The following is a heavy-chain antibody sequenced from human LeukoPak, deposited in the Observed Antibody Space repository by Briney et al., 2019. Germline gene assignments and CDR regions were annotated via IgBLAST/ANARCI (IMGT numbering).Heavy chain of an antibody. D-gene: IGHD2-21*02. V-gene: IGHV4-59*01. Sequence: SETLSLTCTVSGGSISSYYWSWIRQPPGKGLEWIGYIYYTGGTNFNPSLKSRVTISVDTSKNQFSLKLSSVTAADTAVYYCARALVTAILYEDWGQGTLVTVSS. CDR2: IYYTGGT. CDR1: GGSISSYY. CDR3: ARALVTAILYED. J-gene: IGHJ4*02.